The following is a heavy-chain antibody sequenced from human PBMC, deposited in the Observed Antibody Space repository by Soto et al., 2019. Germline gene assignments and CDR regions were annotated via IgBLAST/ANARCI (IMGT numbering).Heavy chain of an antibody. CDR2: IIPIFGIA. D-gene: IGHD6-19*01. Sequence: SVKVSCKASGGTFSSYTISWVRQAPGQGLEWMGRIIPIFGIANYAQKFQGRVTITADESTSTAYMELSSLRSEDTAVYYCARGYSSGLTSSEIIYYYYGMDVWGQGTTVTVSS. CDR1: GGTFSSYT. J-gene: IGHJ6*02. CDR3: ARGYSSGLTSSEIIYYYYGMDV. V-gene: IGHV1-69*13.